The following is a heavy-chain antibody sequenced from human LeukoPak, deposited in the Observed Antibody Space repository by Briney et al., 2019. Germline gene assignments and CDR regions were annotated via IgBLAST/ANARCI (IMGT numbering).Heavy chain of an antibody. J-gene: IGHJ4*02. D-gene: IGHD4-17*01. CDR2: ISGTAGRA. V-gene: IGHV3-23*01. CDR3: ASPYGDSGVVDY. CDR1: GFRFDSYA. Sequence: PGGSLRLSCAASGFRFDSYAMNWVRQAPGGGLEWVSGISGTAGRAYYADSVKGRFTISRANSKSALYLQMNSLRGDDTAVYYCASPYGDSGVVDYWGQGTLVTVSS.